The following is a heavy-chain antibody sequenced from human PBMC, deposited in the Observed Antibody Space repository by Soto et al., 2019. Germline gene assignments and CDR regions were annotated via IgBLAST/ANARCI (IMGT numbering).Heavy chain of an antibody. CDR3: ANDRMGAGVRGYFDY. CDR1: GFTFSSYG. CDR2: ISYDGSNK. Sequence: QVQLVESGGGVVQPGKSLRLSCAGSGFTFSSYGMDWVRQAPGKGLEWVAVISYDGSNKYYADSVRGRFTISRDNSKNTLYLQMRSLRADDTAVYYCANDRMGAGVRGYFDYWGQGTLVTVSS. D-gene: IGHD3-10*01. J-gene: IGHJ4*02. V-gene: IGHV3-30*18.